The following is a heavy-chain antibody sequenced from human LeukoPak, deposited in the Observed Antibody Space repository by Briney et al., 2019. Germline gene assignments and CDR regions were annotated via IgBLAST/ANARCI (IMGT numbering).Heavy chain of an antibody. CDR1: GFTFSNAW. J-gene: IGHJ4*02. CDR3: TTGRDY. CDR2: IKSKAHGGTK. V-gene: IGHV3-15*01. Sequence: AGGSLRPSCAVSGFTFSNAWMTWVRQAPGKGLEWVGRIKSKAHGGTKDYAAPVKGRFTISGDDSENTVFLQMNSLKIEDTAVYYCTTGRDYWGQGTLVTVSS.